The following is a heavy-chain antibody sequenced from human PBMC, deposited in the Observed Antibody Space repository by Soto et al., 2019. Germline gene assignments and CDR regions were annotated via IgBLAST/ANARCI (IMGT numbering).Heavy chain of an antibody. CDR1: GYTLTELS. CDR2: FDPEDGET. Sequence: ASVKVSCKVSGYTLTELSMHWVRQAPGKGLEWMGGFDPEDGETIYAQKFQGRVTMTEDTSTDTAYMELSSLRSDDTAVYYCARSHLYYDSSGYPDYWGQGTLVTVSS. CDR3: ARSHLYYDSSGYPDY. J-gene: IGHJ4*02. D-gene: IGHD3-22*01. V-gene: IGHV1-24*01.